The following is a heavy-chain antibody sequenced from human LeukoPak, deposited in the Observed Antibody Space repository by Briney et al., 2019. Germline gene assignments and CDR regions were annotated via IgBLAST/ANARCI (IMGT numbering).Heavy chain of an antibody. V-gene: IGHV1-69*05. CDR2: IIPIFGTA. Sequence: ASVKVSCKASGGTFSSYAISWVRQAPGQGLEWMGGIIPIFGTANYAQKFQGRVTITTDESTSTAYMELSSLRSEDTAVYYCARDLRAGYCSSTSCYTGNWFDPWGQGTLVTVSS. CDR1: GGTFSSYA. CDR3: ARDLRAGYCSSTSCYTGNWFDP. J-gene: IGHJ5*02. D-gene: IGHD2-2*02.